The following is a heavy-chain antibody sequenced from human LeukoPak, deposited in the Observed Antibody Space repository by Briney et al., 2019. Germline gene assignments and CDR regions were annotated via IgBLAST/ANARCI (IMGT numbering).Heavy chain of an antibody. CDR1: GFRFSNYA. CDR3: AKSDDPTDRSNYFRYFDS. Sequence: GGSLRLSCAASGFRFSNYAMTWVRQAPGKGLEWVSGISGRAGDTYYPASVRGRFTISRDNSKHTLYLQMNSLRAEDTAVYYCAKSDDPTDRSNYFRYFDSWGQGTLVTVAS. CDR2: ISGRAGDT. D-gene: IGHD3-10*01. V-gene: IGHV3-23*01. J-gene: IGHJ4*02.